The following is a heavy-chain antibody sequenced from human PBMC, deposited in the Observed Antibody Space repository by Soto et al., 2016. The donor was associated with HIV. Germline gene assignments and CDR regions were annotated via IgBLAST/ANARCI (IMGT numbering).Heavy chain of an antibody. CDR2: INNDGSST. D-gene: IGHD2-15*01. V-gene: IGHV3-74*01. Sequence: EGQLVESGGGLIQPGRSLRLSCAASGFTFKNYWMHWVRQSPGKGLMWISHINNDGSSTNYADSVKGRFIVFRDNAKNILSLQMNRLEVDDTAVYYCVRDLMTGYNIRSTSDYWGQGTMVVVSS. J-gene: IGHJ4*02. CDR1: GFTFKNYW. CDR3: VRDLMTGYNIRSTSDY.